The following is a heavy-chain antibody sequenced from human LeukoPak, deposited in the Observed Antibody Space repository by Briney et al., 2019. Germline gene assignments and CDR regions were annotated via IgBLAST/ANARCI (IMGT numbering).Heavy chain of an antibody. D-gene: IGHD3-10*01. CDR2: ISFDGSKD. Sequence: GGSLRLSCATSTFTFSSYAMHWVRQAPGKGLEWVAVISFDGSKDYFADSVKGRFTISRDNSKNTMYLHMNSLRLEDAAVYYCARDSDTFGALDYWGQGTLVTVSS. CDR3: ARDSDTFGALDY. CDR1: TFTFSSYA. V-gene: IGHV3-30-3*01. J-gene: IGHJ4*02.